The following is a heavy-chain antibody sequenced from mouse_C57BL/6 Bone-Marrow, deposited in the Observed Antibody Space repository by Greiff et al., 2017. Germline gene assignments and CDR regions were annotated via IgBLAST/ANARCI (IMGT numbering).Heavy chain of an antibody. J-gene: IGHJ3*01. Sequence: VQLQQSGPALVKPGASVKISCKASGYAFSSSWMNWVKQRPGKGLEWIGRIYPGDGDTNYNGKFKGKATLTADKASSTAYMQLSSLTSEDSAVYFCAIRDGYYEWFAYWGQGTLVTVSA. CDR3: AIRDGYYEWFAY. CDR2: IYPGDGDT. CDR1: GYAFSSSW. V-gene: IGHV1-82*01. D-gene: IGHD2-3*01.